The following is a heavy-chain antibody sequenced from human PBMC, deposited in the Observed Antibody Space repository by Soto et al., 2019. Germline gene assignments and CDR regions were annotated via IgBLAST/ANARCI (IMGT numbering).Heavy chain of an antibody. CDR3: ARDREVSSGWYAVRTYYYYGMDV. CDR2: INPNSGGT. J-gene: IGHJ6*02. Sequence: ASVKVSFKASGYTFTGYYMHWVRQAPGQGLEWMGWINPNSGGTNYAQKFQGWVTMTRDTSISTAYMEPSRLRSDDTAVYYCARDREVSSGWYAVRTYYYYGMDVWGQGTTVTVS. V-gene: IGHV1-2*04. CDR1: GYTFTGYY. D-gene: IGHD6-19*01.